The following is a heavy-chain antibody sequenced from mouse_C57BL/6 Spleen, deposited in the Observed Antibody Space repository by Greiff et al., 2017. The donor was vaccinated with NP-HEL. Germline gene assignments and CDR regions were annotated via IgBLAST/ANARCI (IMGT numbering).Heavy chain of an antibody. CDR1: GYTFTSYW. V-gene: IGHV1-52*01. CDR3: ARLGTAQATYFAY. D-gene: IGHD3-2*02. Sequence: QVQLQQPGAELVRPGSSVKLSCKASGYTFTSYWMHWVKQRPIQGLEWIGNIDPSDSETHYNQKFKDKATLTVDKSSSTAYMQLSSLTSEDSAVYYCARLGTAQATYFAYWGQGTLVTVSA. CDR2: IDPSDSET. J-gene: IGHJ3*01.